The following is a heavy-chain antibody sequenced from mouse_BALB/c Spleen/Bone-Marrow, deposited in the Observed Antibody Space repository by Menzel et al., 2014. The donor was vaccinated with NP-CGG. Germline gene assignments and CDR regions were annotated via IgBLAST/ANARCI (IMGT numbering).Heavy chain of an antibody. CDR3: ARSPMITESYAMDY. D-gene: IGHD2-4*01. V-gene: IGHV1S41*01. Sequence: DLVKPGASVKLSCKASGYTFTSYWTNWIKQRPGQGLEWIGRIAPGSGNTYYNEMFKGKATLTVDTSSSTAYIQLSSLSFEDSPVYFCARSPMITESYAMDYWGQGTSVTVSS. CDR1: GYTFTSYW. CDR2: IAPGSGNT. J-gene: IGHJ4*01.